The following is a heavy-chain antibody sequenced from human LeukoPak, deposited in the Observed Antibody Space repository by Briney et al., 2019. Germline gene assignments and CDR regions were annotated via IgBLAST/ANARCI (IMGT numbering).Heavy chain of an antibody. CDR2: ISSSSSYI. D-gene: IGHD2-2*01. CDR1: GFTFSTYT. V-gene: IGHV3-21*01. Sequence: GGSLRLSCAASGFTFSTYTMNWVRQAPGKGLEWVSSISSSSSYIYYADSVRGRFTISRDNAKNSLYLQMNSLRAEDTAVYYCARDALAAGYRLEWYYFDYWGQGTLVTVSS. J-gene: IGHJ4*02. CDR3: ARDALAAGYRLEWYYFDY.